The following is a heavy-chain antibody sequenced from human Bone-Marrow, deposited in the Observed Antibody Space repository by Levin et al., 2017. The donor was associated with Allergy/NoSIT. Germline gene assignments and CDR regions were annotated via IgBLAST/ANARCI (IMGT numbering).Heavy chain of an antibody. CDR1: GYSFRSNW. CDR2: IYPLDSDT. D-gene: IGHD6-13*01. Sequence: GESLKISCKGSGYSFRSNWIVWVRQMPGKGLEWMGNIYPLDSDTRYSPSFQGQVTISADKSTDIAYLQWSSLRASDTAMYYCARSRSSWSQLDYWGQGTLVTVSS. V-gene: IGHV5-51*01. J-gene: IGHJ4*02. CDR3: ARSRSSWSQLDY.